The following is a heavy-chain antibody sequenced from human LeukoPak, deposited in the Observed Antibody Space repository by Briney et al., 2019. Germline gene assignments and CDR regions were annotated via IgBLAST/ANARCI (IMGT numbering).Heavy chain of an antibody. CDR3: ARGYDILTGYYSFDY. D-gene: IGHD3-9*01. V-gene: IGHV1-3*01. CDR2: INAGNGNT. Sequence: ASVKVSRKASGYTFTSYAMHWVRQAPGQRLEWMGWINAGNGNTKYSQKFQGRVTITRDTSASTAYMELSSLRSEDTAVYYCARGYDILTGYYSFDYWGQGTLVTVSS. J-gene: IGHJ4*02. CDR1: GYTFTSYA.